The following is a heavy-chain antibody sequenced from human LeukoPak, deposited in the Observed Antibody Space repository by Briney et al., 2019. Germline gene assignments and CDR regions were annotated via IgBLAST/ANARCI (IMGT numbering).Heavy chain of an antibody. J-gene: IGHJ5*02. CDR1: GDSVSSNSAA. Sequence: SQTLSLTCAISGDSVSSNSAAWNWIRQSPSRGLEWLGRTYYRSKWYNDYAVSVKSRITINPDTSKNQFSLKLTSVTAADTAVYYCARSHFYGSGVDPWGQGTLVTVSS. CDR3: ARSHFYGSGVDP. D-gene: IGHD3-10*01. V-gene: IGHV6-1*01. CDR2: TYYRSKWYN.